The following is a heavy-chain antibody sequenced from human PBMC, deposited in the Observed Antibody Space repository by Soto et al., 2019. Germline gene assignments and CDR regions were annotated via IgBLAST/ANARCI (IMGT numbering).Heavy chain of an antibody. CDR1: GFTFSSYW. Sequence: EGSLRLSCAASGFTFSSYWMHWVRQAPGKGLVWVSRINSDGSSTSYADSVKGRFTISRDNAKNTLYLQMNSLRAEDTAVYYCARDPDSYYYDSSGYRWGQGTLVTVSS. CDR2: INSDGSST. J-gene: IGHJ4*02. CDR3: ARDPDSYYYDSSGYR. V-gene: IGHV3-74*01. D-gene: IGHD3-22*01.